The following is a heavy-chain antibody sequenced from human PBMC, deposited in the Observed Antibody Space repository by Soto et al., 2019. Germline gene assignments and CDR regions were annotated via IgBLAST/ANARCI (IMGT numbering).Heavy chain of an antibody. Sequence: EVKLVESGGDLVQPGGSLRLSCAASGVTFSCYWMSWVRQVPGKGLAWVANIKQDGSEKYNVDSVKGRLSISTDNAQHSWYLQMTSRGAEDTAVYHCAISLVASTCDSWGQGALGTVSS. CDR2: IKQDGSEK. D-gene: IGHD2-21*02. J-gene: IGHJ4*02. CDR1: GVTFSCYW. V-gene: IGHV3-7*05. CDR3: AISLVASTCDS.